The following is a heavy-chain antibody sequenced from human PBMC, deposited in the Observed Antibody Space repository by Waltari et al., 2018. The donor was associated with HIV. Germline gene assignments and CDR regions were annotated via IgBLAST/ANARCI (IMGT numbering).Heavy chain of an antibody. CDR3: ANTFFKTTLNLYYFGMDV. Sequence: QVRLVESGGGVVQPGRSLRVSCEASGFTFSDYGMHWVRQAPGKGLEWVALISYDESKKYYADSVMGRFTISRDIPKNTLYLQMNSLRAEDSAVYYCANTFFKTTLNLYYFGMDVWGQGTTVIVSS. J-gene: IGHJ6*02. D-gene: IGHD3-3*02. CDR1: GFTFSDYG. CDR2: ISYDESKK. V-gene: IGHV3-30*18.